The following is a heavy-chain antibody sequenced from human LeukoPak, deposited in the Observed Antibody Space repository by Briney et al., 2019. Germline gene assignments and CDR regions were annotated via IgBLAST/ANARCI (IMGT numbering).Heavy chain of an antibody. CDR1: GFTFSSYD. D-gene: IGHD6-13*01. V-gene: IGHV3-13*01. CDR3: ARHAAAAGSFDY. Sequence: GGSLRLSCAASGFTFSSYDMHWVRQATGKGLEWVSAIGTAGDTYYPGSVKGRFTISRENAKNSLYLQMNSLRAGDTAVYYCARHAAAAGSFDYWGQGTLVTVSS. J-gene: IGHJ4*02. CDR2: IGTAGDT.